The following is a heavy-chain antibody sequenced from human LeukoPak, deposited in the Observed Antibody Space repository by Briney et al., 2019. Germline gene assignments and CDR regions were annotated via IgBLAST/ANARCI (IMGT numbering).Heavy chain of an antibody. CDR3: ARGVNWMAYAFDI. Sequence: SETLSLTCTVSGGSISSYYWSWIRQPPGKGLEWIGYIYYSGSTNYNPSLKSRVTISVDTSKNQFSLKLSSVTAADTAVYYCARGVNWMAYAFDIWGQGTMVTVSS. J-gene: IGHJ3*02. CDR1: GGSISSYY. CDR2: IYYSGST. D-gene: IGHD2-2*03. V-gene: IGHV4-59*08.